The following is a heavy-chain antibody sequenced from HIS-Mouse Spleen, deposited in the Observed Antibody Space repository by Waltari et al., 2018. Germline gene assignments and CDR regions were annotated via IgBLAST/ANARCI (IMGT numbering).Heavy chain of an antibody. CDR2: INPNSGGT. CDR1: GYTFTGYY. J-gene: IGHJ2*01. Sequence: QVQLVQSGAEVKKPGASVKVSCKASGYTFTGYYMHWVRQAPGQGLEWMGWINPNSGGTNYAKKFQGRVTMTRDTSISTAYMELSRLRSDDTAVYYCARRIAAAAHWYFDLWGRGTLVTVSS. CDR3: ARRIAAAAHWYFDL. D-gene: IGHD6-13*01. V-gene: IGHV1-2*02.